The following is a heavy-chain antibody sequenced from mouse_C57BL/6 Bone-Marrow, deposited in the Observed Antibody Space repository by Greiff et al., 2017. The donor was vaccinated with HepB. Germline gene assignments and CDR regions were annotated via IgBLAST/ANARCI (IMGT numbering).Heavy chain of an antibody. CDR1: GFTFSSYG. CDR3: ARAWKLGHWFAY. Sequence: EVQRVESGGDLVKPGGSLKLSCAASGFTFSSYGMYWVRQTPDKRLEWVATISSGGSYTYYPDSVKGRFTISRDNAKNTLYLQMSSLKSEDTAMYYCARAWKLGHWFAYWGQGTLVPVSA. J-gene: IGHJ3*01. CDR2: ISSGGSYT. D-gene: IGHD4-1*01. V-gene: IGHV5-6*01.